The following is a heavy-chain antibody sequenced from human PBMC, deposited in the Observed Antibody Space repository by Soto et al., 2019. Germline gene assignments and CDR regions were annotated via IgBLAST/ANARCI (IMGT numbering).Heavy chain of an antibody. Sequence: TLSLTCTVSGGSISSYYWSWIRQPPGKGLEWIGYIYYSGSTNYNPSLKSRVTISVDTSKNQSSLKLSSVTAADTAVYYCAREDNWNYDYWGQGTLVTVSS. CDR2: IYYSGST. V-gene: IGHV4-59*01. CDR1: GGSISSYY. D-gene: IGHD1-7*01. CDR3: AREDNWNYDY. J-gene: IGHJ4*02.